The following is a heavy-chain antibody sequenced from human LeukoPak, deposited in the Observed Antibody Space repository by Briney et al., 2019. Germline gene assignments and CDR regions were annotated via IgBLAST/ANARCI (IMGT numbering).Heavy chain of an antibody. V-gene: IGHV4-38-2*01. CDR3: ARQYYDFWSGYPYYHYYYMDV. D-gene: IGHD3-3*01. CDR2: IYHSGST. J-gene: IGHJ6*03. CDR1: GYSISSGYY. Sequence: SETLSLTCAVSGYSISSGYYWGWIRQPPGKGLEWIGSIYHSGSTYYNPSLKSRVTISVDTSKNQFSLKLSSVTAADTAVYYCARQYYDFWSGYPYYHYYYMDVWGKGTTVTVSS.